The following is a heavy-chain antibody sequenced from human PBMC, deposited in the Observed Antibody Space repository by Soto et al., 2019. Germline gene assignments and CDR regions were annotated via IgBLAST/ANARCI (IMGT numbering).Heavy chain of an antibody. CDR3: ARGHCGGDCYSEYYYVIDV. V-gene: IGHV1-69*13. D-gene: IGHD2-21*02. J-gene: IGHJ6*02. CDR2: IIPTFGTA. CDR1: GGTFSRYA. Sequence: ASVKVSCKASGGTFSRYAITWVRQAPGQGLEWMGGIIPTFGTANYAQKFQGRVTITADESTSTAYMELTSLRSEDTAVYYCARGHCGGDCYSEYYYVIDVWGQGTTVTVSS.